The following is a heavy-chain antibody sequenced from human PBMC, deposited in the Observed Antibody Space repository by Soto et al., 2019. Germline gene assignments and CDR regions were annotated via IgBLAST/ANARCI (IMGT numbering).Heavy chain of an antibody. CDR1: GGSISPYY. Sequence: QVQLQESGPGLVKPSETLSLTCTVSGGSISPYYWSWIRQPPGKGLEWIGYIYYSWNTNYNPSLESRVTISVDTSRHQFSLKMTSVTAADTAVYYCARKGAASSYSHYYMDVWGRGTTVTVSS. V-gene: IGHV4-59*01. CDR3: ARKGAASSYSHYYMDV. CDR2: IYYSWNT. D-gene: IGHD6-13*01. J-gene: IGHJ6*03.